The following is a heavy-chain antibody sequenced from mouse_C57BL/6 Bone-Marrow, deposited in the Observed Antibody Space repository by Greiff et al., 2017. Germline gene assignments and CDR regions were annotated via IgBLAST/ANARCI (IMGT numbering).Heavy chain of an antibody. CDR1: GYTFTSYW. Sequence: VQLQQPGAELVMPGASVKLSCKASGYTFTSYWMHWVKQRPGQGLEWIGEIDPSDSYTNYNQKFKGKSTLTVDKSSSTAYLQLSSLTSEDSAVYYGASTARDYSMDYWGQGTSVTVSS. V-gene: IGHV1-69*01. D-gene: IGHD3-1*01. CDR3: ASTARDYSMDY. J-gene: IGHJ4*01. CDR2: IDPSDSYT.